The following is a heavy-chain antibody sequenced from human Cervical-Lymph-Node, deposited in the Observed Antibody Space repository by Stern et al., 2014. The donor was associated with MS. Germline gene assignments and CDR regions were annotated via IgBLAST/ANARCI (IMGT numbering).Heavy chain of an antibody. Sequence: VTLKESGPALVKPTQSLTLTCTFSGFSLNTDGVAVGWIRHPPGKAPEWLAVIFWDDEKKYSPSLQTRLAISMDTSKNQVVLNMANMDPLDTGTYYCAHRRTAFYFFDYWGQGILVTVSS. CDR2: IFWDDEK. CDR1: GFSLNTDGVA. V-gene: IGHV2-5*02. D-gene: IGHD3-10*01. J-gene: IGHJ4*02. CDR3: AHRRTAFYFFDY.